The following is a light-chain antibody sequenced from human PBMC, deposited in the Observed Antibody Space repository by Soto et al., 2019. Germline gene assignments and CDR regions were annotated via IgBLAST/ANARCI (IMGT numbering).Light chain of an antibody. Sequence: DIQMTQSPSSLSASVGDRVTITCRASQTILTYLNWYQQKPGKAPNLLIYAASSLQSGVPSRFRGSGSGTDFTLTISSLQPEDFATYYCQQSYTITFGQGTRVEIK. J-gene: IGKJ5*01. CDR2: AAS. V-gene: IGKV1-39*01. CDR3: QQSYTIT. CDR1: QTILTY.